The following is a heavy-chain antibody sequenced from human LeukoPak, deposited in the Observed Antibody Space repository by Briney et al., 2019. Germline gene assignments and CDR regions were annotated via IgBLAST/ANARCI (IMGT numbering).Heavy chain of an antibody. Sequence: SQTLSLTCAISGDTVSSNNAAWNWIRQSPSRGLEWLGRTYYRSKWYNDYAVSVKSRITINSDTSKNHFSLQLNSVTPEDTAVYYCAREPIYYYDSSAMGYFDFWGQGTLVTVSS. CDR3: AREPIYYYDSSAMGYFDF. CDR1: GDTVSSNNAA. CDR2: TYYRSKWYN. D-gene: IGHD3-22*01. V-gene: IGHV6-1*01. J-gene: IGHJ4*02.